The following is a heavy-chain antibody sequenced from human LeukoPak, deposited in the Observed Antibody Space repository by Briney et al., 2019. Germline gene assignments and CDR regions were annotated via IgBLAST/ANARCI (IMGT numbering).Heavy chain of an antibody. V-gene: IGHV1-18*01. CDR1: GYTFTSYG. Sequence: ASVKVSCKASGYTFTSYGISWVRQAPGQGLEWMGWISAYNGNTNYAQKLQGRVTMTTDTSTSTAYMELSSLRSEDTAMYYCVRGGRRFTTTGGRREYYYGLDVWGQGTTVIVSS. CDR3: VRGGRRFTTTGGRREYYYGLDV. D-gene: IGHD1-1*01. J-gene: IGHJ6*02. CDR2: ISAYNGNT.